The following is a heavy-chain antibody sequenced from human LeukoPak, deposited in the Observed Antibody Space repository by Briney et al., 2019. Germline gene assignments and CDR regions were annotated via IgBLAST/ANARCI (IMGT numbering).Heavy chain of an antibody. CDR3: ARSLSSGSYRNYFEY. J-gene: IGHJ4*02. CDR1: GGSMSGYY. CDR2: IFYSGGT. Sequence: PSETLSLTCSVSGGSMSGYYWSWIRQPPGKGLEWIGYIFYSGGTNYNPSLKSRVTISVDTSKSHFSLKLNSVTTADTAMCYCARSLSSGSYRNYFEYWGQGTLVTVSS. V-gene: IGHV4-59*13. D-gene: IGHD1-26*01.